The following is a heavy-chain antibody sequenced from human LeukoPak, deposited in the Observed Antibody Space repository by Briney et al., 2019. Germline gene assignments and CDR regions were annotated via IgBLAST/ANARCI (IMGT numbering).Heavy chain of an antibody. CDR1: GGSISSYY. V-gene: IGHV4-34*01. CDR2: INHSGST. D-gene: IGHD1-14*01. Sequence: PSETLSLTCIVSGGSISSYYWSWIRQPAGKGLEWIGEINHSGSTNYNPSLKSRVTISVDTSKNQFSLKLSSVTAADTAVYYCANSHGEPRPWGLGAFDIWGQGTMVTVSS. J-gene: IGHJ3*02. CDR3: ANSHGEPRPWGLGAFDI.